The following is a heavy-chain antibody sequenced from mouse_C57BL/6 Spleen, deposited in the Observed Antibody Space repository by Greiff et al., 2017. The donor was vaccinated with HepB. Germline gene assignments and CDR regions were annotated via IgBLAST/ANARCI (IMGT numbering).Heavy chain of an antibody. J-gene: IGHJ3*01. CDR2: ISSGGSYT. CDR3: ARQETGTEFAY. D-gene: IGHD4-1*01. Sequence: EVKLVESGGDLVKPGGSLKLSCAASGFTFSSYGMSWVRQTPDKRLEWVATISSGGSYTYYPDSVKGRFTISRDNAKNTLYLQMSSLKSEDTAMYYCARQETGTEFAYWGQGTLVTVSA. V-gene: IGHV5-6*01. CDR1: GFTFSSYG.